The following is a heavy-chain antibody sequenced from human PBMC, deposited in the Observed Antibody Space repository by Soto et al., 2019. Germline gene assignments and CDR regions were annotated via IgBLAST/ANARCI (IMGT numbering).Heavy chain of an antibody. Sequence: EVQLVESGGGLVQPGGSLRLSCAASGFTFSSYWMSWVRQAPGKGLVWVANIKQDGSEKYYVDSVKGRFTISRDNAKNSLYLQMHRLRAEDTAVYYCARDRGSDFWSGYLSDYYGMDVWGHGTTLTVSS. V-gene: IGHV3-7*01. CDR3: ARDRGSDFWSGYLSDYYGMDV. CDR1: GFTFSSYW. D-gene: IGHD3-3*01. CDR2: IKQDGSEK. J-gene: IGHJ6*02.